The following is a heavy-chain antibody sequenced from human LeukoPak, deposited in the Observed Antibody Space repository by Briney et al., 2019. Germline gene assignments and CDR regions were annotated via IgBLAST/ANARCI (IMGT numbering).Heavy chain of an antibody. V-gene: IGHV4-39*01. CDR1: GGSISSSSYY. J-gene: IGHJ3*02. D-gene: IGHD3-22*01. Sequence: SETLSLTCTVSGGSISSSSYYWGWIRQPPGKGLEWIGSIYYSGSTYYNPSLKSRVTISVDTSKNQFSLKLSSMTAADTAVYYCAKGISGYYAFDIWGQGTMVTVSS. CDR3: AKGISGYYAFDI. CDR2: IYYSGST.